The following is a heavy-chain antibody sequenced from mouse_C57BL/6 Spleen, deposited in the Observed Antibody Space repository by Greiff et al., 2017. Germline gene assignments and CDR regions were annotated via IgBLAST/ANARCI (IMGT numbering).Heavy chain of an antibody. V-gene: IGHV1-52*01. D-gene: IGHD3-2*02. CDR1: GYTFTSYW. Sequence: VQLQQPGAELVRPGSSVKLSCKASGYTFTSYWMHWVKQRPIQGLEWIGNIDPSDSETHYNQKVKDKATLTVAKSSSTAYMQLSSLTSEDSAVYYCAREGGSGPWFAYWGQGSLVTVSA. CDR3: AREGGSGPWFAY. CDR2: IDPSDSET. J-gene: IGHJ3*01.